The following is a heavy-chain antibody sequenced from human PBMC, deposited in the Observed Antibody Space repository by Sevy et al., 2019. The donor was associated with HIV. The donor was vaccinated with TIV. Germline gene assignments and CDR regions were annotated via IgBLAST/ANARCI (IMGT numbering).Heavy chain of an antibody. J-gene: IGHJ4*02. CDR1: GFTFSSFE. Sequence: GGSLRLSCAASGFTFSSFEMTWVRQAPGKGLEWVSYISSSGSTIYYTNSVKGRFTISRDNAKNSLYLQMNSLRAEDTAVYYCAKAGVRVGGTFDLFYFDYWGQGTLVTVSS. CDR2: ISSSGSTI. V-gene: IGHV3-48*03. D-gene: IGHD6-19*01. CDR3: AKAGVRVGGTFDLFYFDY.